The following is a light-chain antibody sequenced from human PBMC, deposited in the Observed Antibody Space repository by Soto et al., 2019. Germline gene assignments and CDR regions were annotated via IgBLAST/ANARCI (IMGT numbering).Light chain of an antibody. J-gene: IGKJ4*01. Sequence: DIQMTQSPSSLSASVGDRVTITCRASQTVSSNLNWYQQKPGKAPKLLIYAGSSVQSGGPSRFRGSGSGTEFTLTISSLQPEDFATYYCQQSYRFPRTFGGGTKVDIK. CDR3: QQSYRFPRT. CDR1: QTVSSN. V-gene: IGKV1-39*01. CDR2: AGS.